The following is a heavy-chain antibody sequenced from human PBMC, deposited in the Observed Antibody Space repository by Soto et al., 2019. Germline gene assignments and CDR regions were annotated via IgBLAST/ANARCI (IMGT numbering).Heavy chain of an antibody. Sequence: SETLSLTCTVSGGSISSYYWSWIRQPPGKGLEWIGYIYHSGSTYYNPSLKSRVTISVDRSKNQFSLKLSSVTAADTAVYYCVRTSLVVAAATREDYWGQGTLVTVSS. J-gene: IGHJ4*02. CDR3: VRTSLVVAAATREDY. CDR2: IYHSGST. V-gene: IGHV4-59*04. CDR1: GGSISSYY. D-gene: IGHD2-15*01.